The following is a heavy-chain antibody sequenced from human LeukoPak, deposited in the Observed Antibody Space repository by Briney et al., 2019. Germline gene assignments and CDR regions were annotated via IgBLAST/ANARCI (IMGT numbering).Heavy chain of an antibody. D-gene: IGHD3-9*01. CDR3: ASYHRDFDWLPPFAFDI. V-gene: IGHV1-24*01. J-gene: IGHJ3*02. CDR1: GYTLTELS. Sequence: GASVKVSCKVSGYTLTELSMHWVRQAPGKGLEWMGGFDPEDGETIYAQKFQGRVTMTEDTSTDTAYMELSSLRSEDTAVYYCASYHRDFDWLPPFAFDIWGQGTMVTVSS. CDR2: FDPEDGET.